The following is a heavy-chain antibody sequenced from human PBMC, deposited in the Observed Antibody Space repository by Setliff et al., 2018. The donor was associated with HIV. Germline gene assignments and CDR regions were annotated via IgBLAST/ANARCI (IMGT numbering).Heavy chain of an antibody. CDR2: MKPNSGNT. CDR3: ARSQGIVPDAPLGY. Sequence: ASVKVSCKTSGYTFTSSDINWVRQATGQGLEWMGWMKPNSGNTGYAQKFQGRVTMTRNTSIRTAYMELSSLRSDDTAVYYCARSQGIVPDAPLGYWGQGTLVTVSS. J-gene: IGHJ4*02. V-gene: IGHV1-8*02. D-gene: IGHD1-26*01. CDR1: GYTFTSSD.